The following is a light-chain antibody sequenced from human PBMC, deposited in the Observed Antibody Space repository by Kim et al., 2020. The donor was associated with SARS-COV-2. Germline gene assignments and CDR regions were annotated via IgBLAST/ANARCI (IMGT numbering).Light chain of an antibody. CDR1: SSDVGIYNL. CDR3: CSYAGGSSVL. J-gene: IGLJ2*01. V-gene: IGLV2-23*02. Sequence: QSALTQPASVSGSPGQSITISCTGTSSDVGIYNLVSWYQQHPGKAPELVIYEVTKRPSEVSNRFSGSKSGNTASLTISGLQAEYERDYYCCSYAGGSSVLFGGGTQLTVL. CDR2: EVT.